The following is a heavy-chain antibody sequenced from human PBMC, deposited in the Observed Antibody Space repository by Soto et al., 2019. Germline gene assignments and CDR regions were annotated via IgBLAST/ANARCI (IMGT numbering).Heavy chain of an antibody. CDR3: ATNFDIVVVPADIGYYYYGMDV. D-gene: IGHD2-2*02. Sequence: GGSLRLSCAASGFTFSSYSMNWVRQAPGKGLEWVSYISSSSSTIYYADSVKGRFTISRDNAKNSLYLQMNSLRDEDTAVYYCATNFDIVVVPADIGYYYYGMDVWGQGTTVTVSS. CDR2: ISSSSSTI. J-gene: IGHJ6*02. V-gene: IGHV3-48*02. CDR1: GFTFSSYS.